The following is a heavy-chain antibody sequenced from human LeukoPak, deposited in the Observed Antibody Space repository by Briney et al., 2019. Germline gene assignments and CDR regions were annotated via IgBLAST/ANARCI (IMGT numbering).Heavy chain of an antibody. CDR1: GGSISSYY. CDR2: IYYSGST. Sequence: SETLSLTCTVSGGSISSYYWSWIRQPPGKGLEWIGYIYYSGSTNYNPSLKSRVTISVDTSKNQFSLKLSSVTAADTAVYYCARDRYYDFWSGSSNYYYYGMDVWGQGTTVTVSS. D-gene: IGHD3-3*01. V-gene: IGHV4-59*01. CDR3: ARDRYYDFWSGSSNYYYYGMDV. J-gene: IGHJ6*02.